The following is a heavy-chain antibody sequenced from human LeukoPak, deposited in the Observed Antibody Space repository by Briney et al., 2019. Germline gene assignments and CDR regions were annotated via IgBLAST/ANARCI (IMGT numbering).Heavy chain of an antibody. D-gene: IGHD3-10*01. Sequence: ASVKVSCKASGYTFTGYYMHWVRQAPGQGLEWMGWINPSSGGTNYAQKFQGRVTMTRDTSISTAYMELSRLRSDDTAVYYCAGERSTGYYYYMDVWGKGTTVTVSS. J-gene: IGHJ6*03. CDR2: INPSSGGT. CDR1: GYTFTGYY. V-gene: IGHV1-2*02. CDR3: AGERSTGYYYYMDV.